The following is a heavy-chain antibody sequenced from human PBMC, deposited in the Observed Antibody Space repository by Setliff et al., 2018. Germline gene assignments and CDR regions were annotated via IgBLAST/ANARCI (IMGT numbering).Heavy chain of an antibody. CDR3: ARGGTFRYFDF. CDR2: VYYSGTA. V-gene: IGHV4-38-2*01. D-gene: IGHD2-15*01. Sequence: PSETLSLTCAVSGFSISSGYYWGWIRQPPGKGLEFIGYVYYSGTANYSPSLRSRLTISVDTSKNQFSLKLRSVTAADTAVYYCARGGTFRYFDFWGQGAPVTV. CDR1: GFSISSGYY. J-gene: IGHJ4*02.